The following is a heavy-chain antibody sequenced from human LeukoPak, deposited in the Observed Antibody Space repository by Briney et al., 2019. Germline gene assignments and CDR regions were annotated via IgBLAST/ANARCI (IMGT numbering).Heavy chain of an antibody. CDR3: AREAYVLRYFDWPNWFDP. V-gene: IGHV3-21*01. CDR2: ISSSSSYI. CDR1: GFTFSSYS. Sequence: GGSLRLSCAASGFTFSSYSMNWVRQAPGKGLGWVSSISSSSSYIYYADSVKGRFTISRDNAKNSLYLQMNSLRAEDTAVYYCAREAYVLRYFDWPNWFDPWGQGSLVTVSS. D-gene: IGHD3-9*01. J-gene: IGHJ5*02.